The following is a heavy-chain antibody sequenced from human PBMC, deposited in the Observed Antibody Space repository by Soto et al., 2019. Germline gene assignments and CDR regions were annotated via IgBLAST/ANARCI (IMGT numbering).Heavy chain of an antibody. CDR2: INSDGSII. V-gene: IGHV3-74*01. D-gene: IGHD7-27*01. CDR3: ARDWDPRSCTNTNCPEY. CDR1: GFSLSRYW. Sequence: EVQLVESGGGLVQPGGSLRLSCAASGFSLSRYWMHWVRQAPGKGPLWVARINSDGSIITYADSVKGRFTVSRDNAENTLYLQMNRLRAEDTAVYYCARDWDPRSCTNTNCPEYWGQGTLVTVSS. J-gene: IGHJ4*02.